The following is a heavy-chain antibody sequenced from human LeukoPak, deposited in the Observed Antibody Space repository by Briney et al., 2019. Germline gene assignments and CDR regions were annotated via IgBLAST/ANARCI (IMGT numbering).Heavy chain of an antibody. V-gene: IGHV4-59*12. D-gene: IGHD3-22*01. CDR2: IYYSGTT. J-gene: IGHJ3*02. CDR3: ARNMIVVDDAFDI. CDR1: GGSISNYY. Sequence: SETLSLTCTVSGGSISNYYWSWIRQPPGKGLEWIGYIYYSGTTNYNPSLKSRVTMSVDTSKNQFSLKLSSVTAADTAVYYCARNMIVVDDAFDIWGQGTMVTVSS.